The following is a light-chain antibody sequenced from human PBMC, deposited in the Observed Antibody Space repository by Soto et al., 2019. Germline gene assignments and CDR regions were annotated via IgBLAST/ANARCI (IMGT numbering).Light chain of an antibody. CDR1: SSDVGGYNY. Sequence: QSVLTQPRSVSGSPGQSVTFSCTGTSSDVGGYNYVSWFQQYPGKAPKLMSYDVFNRPSGVSNRFSGSKSGNTASLTISGLQAEDEADYYCSSFAGSHSVFGGGTKVTVL. J-gene: IGLJ2*01. CDR3: SSFAGSHSV. V-gene: IGLV2-11*01. CDR2: DVF.